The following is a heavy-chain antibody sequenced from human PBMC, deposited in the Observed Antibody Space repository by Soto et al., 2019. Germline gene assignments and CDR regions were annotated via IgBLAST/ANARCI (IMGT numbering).Heavy chain of an antibody. CDR2: IYYSGST. CDR3: ATGTAKYWYFDL. D-gene: IGHD2-21*02. J-gene: IGHJ2*01. Sequence: QVQLQESGPGLVKPSETLSLTCTVSGGSVSSGSYYWSWIRQPPGKGLEWIGYIYYSGSTNYNPSLKSRVTISVDTSKNQFSLKLSSVTAVDTAVYYCATGTAKYWYFDLWGRGTLVTVSS. CDR1: GGSVSSGSYY. V-gene: IGHV4-61*01.